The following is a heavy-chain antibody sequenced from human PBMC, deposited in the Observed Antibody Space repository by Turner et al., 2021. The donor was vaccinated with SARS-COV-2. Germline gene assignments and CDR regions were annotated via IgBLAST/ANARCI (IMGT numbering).Heavy chain of an antibody. CDR3: ARVSGAAVWGNYAFDI. V-gene: IGHV3-7*01. CDR1: GFTFSSYW. CDR2: IKQDGSEK. D-gene: IGHD3-16*01. J-gene: IGHJ3*02. Sequence: EVQLVESGGGLVQPGGSLRLSCAASGFTFSSYWMSWVRQAPGKGPEWGANIKQDGSEKYYVDSVKGRFTISRDNAKNSLYLQMSSLRAEDTAVYYCARVSGAAVWGNYAFDIWGQGTMVTVSS.